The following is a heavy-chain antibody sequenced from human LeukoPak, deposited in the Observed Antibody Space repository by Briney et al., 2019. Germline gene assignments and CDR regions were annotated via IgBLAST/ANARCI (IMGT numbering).Heavy chain of an antibody. CDR2: ISSITNYI. CDR3: ARDLGSTWYEPMDV. Sequence: PGGSLRLSCAASGFTFSSYSMNWVRQAPGKGLEWVSSISSITNYIYYADSVKGRFTTSRDNAKNSLYLQMNSLRAEDTAVYYCARDLGSTWYEPMDVWGQGTTVTVSS. J-gene: IGHJ6*02. D-gene: IGHD6-13*01. CDR1: GFTFSSYS. V-gene: IGHV3-21*01.